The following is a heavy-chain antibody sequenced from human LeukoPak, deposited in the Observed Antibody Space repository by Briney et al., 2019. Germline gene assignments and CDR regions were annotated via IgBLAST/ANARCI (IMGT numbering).Heavy chain of an antibody. CDR1: GGTFSSYA. CDR3: ARASSIAARLGFDY. Sequence: SVKVSCKASGGTFSSYAISWVRQAPGQGLEWMGRIIPIFGTANYAQKFQGRVTITTDESTNTAYMELSSLRSEDTAVYYCARASSIAARLGFDYWGQGTLVTVSS. D-gene: IGHD6-6*01. CDR2: IIPIFGTA. J-gene: IGHJ4*02. V-gene: IGHV1-69*05.